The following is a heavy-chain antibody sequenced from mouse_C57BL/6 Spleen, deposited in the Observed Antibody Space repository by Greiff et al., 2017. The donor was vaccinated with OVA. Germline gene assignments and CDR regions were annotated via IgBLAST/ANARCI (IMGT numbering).Heavy chain of an antibody. Sequence: EVMLVESGGDLVKPGGSLKLSCAASGFTFSSYGMSWVRQTPDKRLEWVATISSGGSYTYYPDSVKGRFTISRDNAKNTLYLQMSSLKSEDTAMYYCARAWDVPYFDYWGQGTTLTVSS. CDR1: GFTFSSYG. J-gene: IGHJ2*01. D-gene: IGHD4-1*01. CDR3: ARAWDVPYFDY. CDR2: ISSGGSYT. V-gene: IGHV5-6*01.